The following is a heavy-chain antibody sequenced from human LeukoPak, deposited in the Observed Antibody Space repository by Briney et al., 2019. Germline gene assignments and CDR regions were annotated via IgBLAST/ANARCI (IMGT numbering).Heavy chain of an antibody. D-gene: IGHD6-13*01. CDR2: IYYSGST. CDR3: ARAGWEIAAAGRNWFDP. J-gene: IGHJ5*02. CDR1: GGSISSYY. V-gene: IGHV4-59*01. Sequence: SETLSLTCTVSGGSISSYYWSWLRQPRGKGLEWIGYIYYSGSTNRNPSLKSRVTISVDTSKKQISLKLNSVTAADTAVYYCARAGWEIAAAGRNWFDPWGQGTLVTVSS.